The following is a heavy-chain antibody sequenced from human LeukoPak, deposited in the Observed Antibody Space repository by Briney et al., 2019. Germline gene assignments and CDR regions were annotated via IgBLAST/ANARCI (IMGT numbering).Heavy chain of an antibody. V-gene: IGHV4-30-2*01. CDR2: IYLSGST. CDR1: GGPISSGGYY. Sequence: SETLSLTCTVSGGPISSGGYYWSWIRQPPGKGLEWIGYIYLSGSTYYNPSLKSRVTISVDRSKNQFSLKLSSVTAADTAVYYWARARGRSYAFDIWGQGTMVTVSS. J-gene: IGHJ3*02. CDR3: ARARGRSYAFDI.